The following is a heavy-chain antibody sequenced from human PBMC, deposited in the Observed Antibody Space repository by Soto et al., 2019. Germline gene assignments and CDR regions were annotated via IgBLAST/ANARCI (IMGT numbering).Heavy chain of an antibody. J-gene: IGHJ4*02. CDR2: INSDGSST. CDR3: ARYAPGIAVAGIGLFDY. Sequence: GGSLRLSCAASGFTFSSYWMHWVRQAPGKGLVWVSRINSDGSSTSYADSVKGRFTISRDNAKNTLYLQMNSLRAEDTAVYYCARYAPGIAVAGIGLFDYWGQGTLVTVSS. CDR1: GFTFSSYW. V-gene: IGHV3-74*01. D-gene: IGHD6-19*01.